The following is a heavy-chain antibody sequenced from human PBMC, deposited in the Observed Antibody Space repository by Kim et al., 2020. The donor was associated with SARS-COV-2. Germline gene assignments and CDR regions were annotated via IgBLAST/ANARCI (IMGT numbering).Heavy chain of an antibody. CDR1: GFTFSSYS. CDR3: ARSKPYSY. D-gene: IGHD2-15*01. Sequence: GGSLRLSCAASGFTFSSYSMNWVRQAPGKGLEWVSYISSSSSTIYYADSVKGRFTISRDNAKNSLYLQMNSLRAEDTAVYYCARSKPYSYWGQGTLVTVSS. V-gene: IGHV3-48*04. J-gene: IGHJ4*02. CDR2: ISSSSSTI.